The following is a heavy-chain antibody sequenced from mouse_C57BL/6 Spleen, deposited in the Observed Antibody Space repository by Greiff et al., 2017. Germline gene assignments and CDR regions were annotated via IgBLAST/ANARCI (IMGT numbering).Heavy chain of an antibody. CDR1: GYTFTSYW. CDR2: IYPSDSET. CDR3: ARDYGSSYGYFDV. V-gene: IGHV1-61*01. Sequence: QVQLKQPGAELVRPGSSVKLSCKASGYTFTSYWMDWVKQRPGQGLEWIGNIYPSDSETHYNQKFKDKATLTVDKSSSTAYMQLSSLTSEDSAVFYFARDYGSSYGYFDVWGTGTTVTVSS. D-gene: IGHD1-1*01. J-gene: IGHJ1*03.